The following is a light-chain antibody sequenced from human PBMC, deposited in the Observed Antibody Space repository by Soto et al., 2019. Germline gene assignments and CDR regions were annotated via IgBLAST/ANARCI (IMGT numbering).Light chain of an antibody. CDR1: SSDVGSYNL. CDR3: CSYAGRMV. J-gene: IGLJ2*01. Sequence: QSALTKPASVSGSPGQSITISCTGTSSDVGSYNLVSWYQQHPGKAPKLMIYEGSKRPSGVSNRFSGSKSGNTASLTISGLQAEDEADYYCCSYAGRMVFGGGTKLTVL. V-gene: IGLV2-23*01. CDR2: EGS.